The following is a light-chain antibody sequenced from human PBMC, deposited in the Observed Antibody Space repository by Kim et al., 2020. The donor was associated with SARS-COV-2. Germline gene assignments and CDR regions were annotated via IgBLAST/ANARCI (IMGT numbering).Light chain of an antibody. Sequence: EVVMTQSPATLFVSPGERATLFCRASQSISSKLAWYQQKPGQAPRLLIYDATTRATGIPARFSGSGSGTEFTLTISSLQSEDFALYYCQQYSWPPNYTFGQGTKLEI. V-gene: IGKV3-15*01. J-gene: IGKJ2*01. CDR3: QQYSWPPNYT. CDR1: QSISSK. CDR2: DAT.